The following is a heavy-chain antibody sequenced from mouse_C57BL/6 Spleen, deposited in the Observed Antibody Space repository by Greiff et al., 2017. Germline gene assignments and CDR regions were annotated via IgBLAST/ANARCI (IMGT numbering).Heavy chain of an antibody. CDR2: ISDGGSYT. CDR1: GFTFSSYA. D-gene: IGHD1-1*01. CDR3: ARDRTTVVAYYAMDY. Sequence: EVKLMESGGGLVKPGGSLKLSCAASGFTFSSYAMSWVRHTPEKRLEWVATISDGGSYTYYPDNVKGRFTISRDNAKNNLYLQMSHLKSEDTAMYYCARDRTTVVAYYAMDYWGQGTSVTVSS. J-gene: IGHJ4*01. V-gene: IGHV5-4*01.